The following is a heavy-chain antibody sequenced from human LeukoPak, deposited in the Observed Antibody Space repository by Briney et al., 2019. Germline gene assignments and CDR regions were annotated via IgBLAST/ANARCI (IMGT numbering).Heavy chain of an antibody. CDR2: IKQDGSEK. V-gene: IGHV3-7*01. D-gene: IGHD3-9*01. CDR1: GFTFSSYW. Sequence: GGSLRLSCAASGFTFSSYWMSWVRQAPGKGLEWVANIKQDGSEKYYVDSVKGRFTISRDNSKNTLYLQMNSLRAEDTAVYYCAYQYYDILTGYFPPDVWGQGTTVTVSS. J-gene: IGHJ6*02. CDR3: AYQYYDILTGYFPPDV.